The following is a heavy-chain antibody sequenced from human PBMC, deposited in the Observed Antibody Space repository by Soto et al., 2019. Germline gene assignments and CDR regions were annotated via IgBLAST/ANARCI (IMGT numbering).Heavy chain of an antibody. J-gene: IGHJ4*01. CDR1: GFSSIKYE. Sequence: PGGSLGLSCAASGFSSIKYEMNWVRQAPGKGLEWVSYISTSGNIIYYADSVKGRFTISRDSAKNALYLQMNSLRADDTAVYFCVRGMNPLFGGQGTLVTVSS. V-gene: IGHV3-48*03. CDR3: VRGMNPLF. CDR2: ISTSGNII.